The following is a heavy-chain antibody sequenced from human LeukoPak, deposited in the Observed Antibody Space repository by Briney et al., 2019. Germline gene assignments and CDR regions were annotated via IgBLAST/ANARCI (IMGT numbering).Heavy chain of an antibody. D-gene: IGHD2-2*01. V-gene: IGHV3-7*01. CDR3: ARARYCSSTTYYSSYNCGMDV. J-gene: IGHJ6*02. Sequence: GGSLRLSCAASGFTFSNYWMTWVRQAPGKGLEWVATIKQDGSEKYYVDSVKGRFTISRDNAKNSLYLQMNSLRADDTAVYYSARARYCSSTTYYSSYNCGMDVWGQGTTVTVSS. CDR1: GFTFSNYW. CDR2: IKQDGSEK.